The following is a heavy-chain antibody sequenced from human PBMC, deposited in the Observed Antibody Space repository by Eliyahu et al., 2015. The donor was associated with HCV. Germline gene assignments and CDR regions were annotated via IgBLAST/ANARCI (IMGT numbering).Heavy chain of an antibody. Sequence: EVKKPGSSVKVSCKASGGTFSSYAISWVRQAPGQGLEWMGGIIPIFGTANYAQKFQGRVTITADESTSTAYMELSSLRSEDTAVYYCARDPSVVVPAATTDGGYWGQGTLVTVSS. CDR2: IIPIFGTA. CDR3: ARDPSVVVPAATTDGGY. V-gene: IGHV1-69*01. CDR1: GGTFSSYA. J-gene: IGHJ4*02. D-gene: IGHD2-2*01.